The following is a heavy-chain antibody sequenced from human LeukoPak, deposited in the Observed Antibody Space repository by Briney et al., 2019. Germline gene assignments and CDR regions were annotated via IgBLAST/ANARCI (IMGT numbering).Heavy chain of an antibody. CDR1: GGSISSGDYY. J-gene: IGHJ3*02. CDR3: ARDCSSTSDVDAFDI. V-gene: IGHV4-30-4*08. Sequence: SETQSLTCTVSGGSISSGDYYWSWIRQPPGKGLEWIGYIYYSGSTYYNPSLKSRVTISVDTSKNQFSLKLSSVTAADTAVYYCARDCSSTSDVDAFDIWGQGTMVTVSS. CDR2: IYYSGST. D-gene: IGHD2-2*01.